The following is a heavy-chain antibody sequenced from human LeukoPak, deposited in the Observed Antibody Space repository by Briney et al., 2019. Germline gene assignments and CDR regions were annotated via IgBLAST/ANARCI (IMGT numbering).Heavy chain of an antibody. CDR3: ARDKDGMDV. CDR2: INAGNGNT. J-gene: IGHJ6*02. Sequence: GASVKVSCKASGYTFTSYAMHWVRQAPGQRLEWMGWINAGNGNTKYSQKFQGRVTITRDTSASTAYMELNRLISDDSAVYYCARDKDGMDVWGQGTTVTVSS. CDR1: GYTFTSYA. D-gene: IGHD2-15*01. V-gene: IGHV1-3*01.